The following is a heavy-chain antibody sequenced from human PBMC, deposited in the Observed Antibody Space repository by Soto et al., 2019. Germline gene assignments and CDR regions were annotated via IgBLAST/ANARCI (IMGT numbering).Heavy chain of an antibody. J-gene: IGHJ5*02. Sequence: QVQLRQWGAGLLKPSETLSLTCVVSGGSFTDYKWTWIRQSPEKGLEWIGEIRHNGDTDSKPSLKRRLTMSLDTSKNQFSLHLSSVTSADTAVYFCAGGPDYGDYDAWGQSTLVTVSS. CDR3: AGGPDYGDYDA. CDR2: IRHNGDT. V-gene: IGHV4-34*01. D-gene: IGHD4-17*01. CDR1: GGSFTDYK.